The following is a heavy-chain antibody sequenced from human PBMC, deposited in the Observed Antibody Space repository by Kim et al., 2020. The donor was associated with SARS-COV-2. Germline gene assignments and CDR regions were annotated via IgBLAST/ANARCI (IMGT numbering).Heavy chain of an antibody. V-gene: IGHV3-30*04. CDR2: ISYDGSNK. CDR1: GFTFSSYA. J-gene: IGHJ6*02. D-gene: IGHD6-19*01. CDR3: ARDHGGWYGYYYYYGMDV. Sequence: GGSLRLSCAASGFTFSSYAMHWVRQAPGKGLEWVAVISYDGSNKYYADSVKGRFTISRDNSKNTLYLQMNSLRAEDTAVYYCARDHGGWYGYYYYYGMDVWGQGTTVTVSS.